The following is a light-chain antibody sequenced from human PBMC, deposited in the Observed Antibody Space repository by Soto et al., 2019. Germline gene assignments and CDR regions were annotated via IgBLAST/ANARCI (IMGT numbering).Light chain of an antibody. CDR2: GDN. CDR1: GSSIVTNT. V-gene: IGLV1-44*01. J-gene: IGLJ2*01. Sequence: QSVLTQPRSASGTPGQWVTISGSGSGSSIVTNTVNWYRQLPGTAPKLLIYGDNQRPSGVPDRFSGSKSGTSASLAISGLQSEDQAEYYCAAWDGSLNNVLFGGGTKLTVL. CDR3: AAWDGSLNNVL.